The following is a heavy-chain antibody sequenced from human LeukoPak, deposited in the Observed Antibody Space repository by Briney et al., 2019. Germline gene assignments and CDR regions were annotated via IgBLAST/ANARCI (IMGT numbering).Heavy chain of an antibody. D-gene: IGHD3-3*01. Sequence: GGSLRLSCAASGFTFSSYGMHWVRQAPGKGLERVAVISYDGSNKYYADSVKGRFTISRDNSKNTLYLQMNSLRAEDTAVYYCAKVRSSAGYYYYDMDVWGQGTTVTVSS. V-gene: IGHV3-30*18. J-gene: IGHJ6*02. CDR3: AKVRSSAGYYYYDMDV. CDR2: ISYDGSNK. CDR1: GFTFSSYG.